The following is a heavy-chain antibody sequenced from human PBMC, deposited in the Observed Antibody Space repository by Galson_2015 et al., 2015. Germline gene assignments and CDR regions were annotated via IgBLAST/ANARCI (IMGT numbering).Heavy chain of an antibody. Sequence: ETLSLTCAVYGGSFSGYYSSWIRHSPGRGLGWLGEINYSVSTKYRPSIRSRDTISVDTPKNQFSLKLPSVTAADTAVYYCARWLGGRHAEYFQDWGQGTLVTVSS. D-gene: IGHD2-15*01. J-gene: IGHJ1*01. CDR1: GGSFSGYY. V-gene: IGHV4-34*01. CDR2: INYSVST. CDR3: ARWLGGRHAEYFQD.